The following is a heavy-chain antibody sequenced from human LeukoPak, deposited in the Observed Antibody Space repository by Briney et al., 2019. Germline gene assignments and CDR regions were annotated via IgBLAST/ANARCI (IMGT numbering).Heavy chain of an antibody. J-gene: IGHJ3*01. CDR1: GVSISGSTYF. CDR2: IFESGST. V-gene: IGHV4-39*01. Sequence: PSEALSLTCTVSGVSISGSTYFWGWIRQPPGKGLEWFGSIFESGSTYYNPALKSRVTITVDTSRNQFFLKLTSVTPSDTAVYYCARTGFVGATDHDSFDVWGQGTMVTVSS. CDR3: ARTGFVGATDHDSFDV. D-gene: IGHD1-26*01.